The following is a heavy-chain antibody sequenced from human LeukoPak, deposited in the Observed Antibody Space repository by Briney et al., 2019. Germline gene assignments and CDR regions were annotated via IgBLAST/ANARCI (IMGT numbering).Heavy chain of an antibody. V-gene: IGHV1-18*01. Sequence: ASVKVSCKASGYTFTSYGITWVRQAPGQGLEWMGWVSGYNGNTRYAQIVQGKVTMTTHTSTNTAYMELRSLRSDHTAVYYCARERSYCRSTNCPFLFDYWGQGTLVTASS. CDR2: VSGYNGNT. J-gene: IGHJ4*02. CDR3: ARERSYCRSTNCPFLFDY. D-gene: IGHD2-2*01. CDR1: GYTFTSYG.